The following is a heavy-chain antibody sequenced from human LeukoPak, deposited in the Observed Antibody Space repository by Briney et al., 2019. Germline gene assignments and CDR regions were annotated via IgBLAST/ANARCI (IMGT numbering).Heavy chain of an antibody. Sequence: GGSLRLSCAASGFTFSDYYMSWIRQAPGKGLEWISYISDSGITIYYADSVKGRFTISRDNAKNSLYLQMNSLRAEDTAVYYCARDSVVPTTIPHGMDVWGQGTTVTVSS. V-gene: IGHV3-11*01. D-gene: IGHD2-2*01. CDR2: ISDSGITI. CDR3: ARDSVVPTTIPHGMDV. CDR1: GFTFSDYY. J-gene: IGHJ6*02.